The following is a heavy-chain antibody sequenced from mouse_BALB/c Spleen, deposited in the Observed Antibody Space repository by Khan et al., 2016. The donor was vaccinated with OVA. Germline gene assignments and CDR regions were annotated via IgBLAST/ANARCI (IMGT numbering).Heavy chain of an antibody. CDR3: ARGGYGPFAY. V-gene: IGHV1-7*01. J-gene: IGHJ3*01. Sequence: QVQLQQSGAELAKPGASVKMSCKASGYTFTSYWMHWVKQRPGQGLEWIGYINPSTGYTEYNQKFKDKATLTADKSSSTAYMQLSSLTSEDSAVYYCARGGYGPFAYWGQGTLVTVSA. CDR2: INPSTGYT. D-gene: IGHD1-1*02. CDR1: GYTFTSYW.